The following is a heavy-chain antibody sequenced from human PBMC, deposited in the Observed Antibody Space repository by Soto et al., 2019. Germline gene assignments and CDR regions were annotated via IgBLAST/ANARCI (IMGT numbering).Heavy chain of an antibody. CDR2: IYYSGST. J-gene: IGHJ4*02. CDR1: GASIRSGSYY. CDR3: ARVSGCSSISCYDGDFGF. D-gene: IGHD2-2*01. V-gene: IGHV4-31*03. Sequence: SETLSLTCTVSGASIRSGSYYWSWIRQKPGKGLEWIGNIYYSGSTYYNPSLKSRVTMSVDTSKNRFSLTLSSVTAADTAVYYCARVSGCSSISCYDGDFGFWGQGTLVTVSS.